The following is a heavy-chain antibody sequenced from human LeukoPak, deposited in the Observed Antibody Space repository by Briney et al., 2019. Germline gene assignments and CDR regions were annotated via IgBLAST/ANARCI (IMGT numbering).Heavy chain of an antibody. CDR3: ARENYYDSSEINYYYYYGMDV. Sequence: PGRSLRLSCAASGFTFDDYAMHWVRQAPGKGLEWVSGISWNSGSIGYADSVKGRFTISRDNAKNSLYLQMNSLRAEDTAVYYCARENYYDSSEINYYYYYGMDVWGQGTTVTVSS. CDR1: GFTFDDYA. V-gene: IGHV3-9*01. D-gene: IGHD3-22*01. CDR2: ISWNSGSI. J-gene: IGHJ6*02.